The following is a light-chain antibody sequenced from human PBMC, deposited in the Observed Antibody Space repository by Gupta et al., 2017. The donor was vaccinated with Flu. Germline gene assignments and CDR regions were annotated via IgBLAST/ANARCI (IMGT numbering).Light chain of an antibody. J-gene: IGLJ3*02. Sequence: QSALTQPRSVSGSPGQSVPISCTGTSSDVGGYNYASWFQQHPGKAPKLLIYDVSERPSGVPDRLSGSKSGNTASLTISGLQAADEADYYCCSYAGTYTWVFGGGTKLTVL. CDR3: CSYAGTYTWV. V-gene: IGLV2-11*01. CDR1: SSDVGGYNY. CDR2: DVS.